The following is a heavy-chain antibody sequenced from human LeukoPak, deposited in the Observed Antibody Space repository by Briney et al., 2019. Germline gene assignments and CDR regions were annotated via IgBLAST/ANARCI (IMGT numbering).Heavy chain of an antibody. J-gene: IGHJ5*02. V-gene: IGHV3-30-3*01. Sequence: GRSLRLSCAASGFTFSSYAMHWVRQAPGKGLEWVAVISYDGSNKYYADSVKGRFTISRDNSKNTLYLQMNSLRAEDTAVYYCARAPPDPYYYDSSGSGLDPWGQGTLVTVSS. CDR3: ARAPPDPYYYDSSGSGLDP. CDR2: ISYDGSNK. D-gene: IGHD3-22*01. CDR1: GFTFSSYA.